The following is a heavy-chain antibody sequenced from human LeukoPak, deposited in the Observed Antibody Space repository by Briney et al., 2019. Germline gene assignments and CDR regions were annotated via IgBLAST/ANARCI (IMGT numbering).Heavy chain of an antibody. V-gene: IGHV3-53*01. Sequence: GGSLRLSCAASGFTVSSNYMSWVRQAPGKGLEWVSVIYSGGSTYYADSVKGRFTISRDNSKNTLYLQMNSLRAEDTAVYYCARVPPGGEYHFDYWGQGTLVTVSS. CDR1: GFTVSSNY. CDR3: ARVPPGGEYHFDY. J-gene: IGHJ4*02. D-gene: IGHD4-17*01. CDR2: IYSGGST.